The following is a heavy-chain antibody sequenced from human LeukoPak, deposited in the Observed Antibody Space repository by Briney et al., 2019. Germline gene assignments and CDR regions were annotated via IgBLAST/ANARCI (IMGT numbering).Heavy chain of an antibody. CDR3: ARVKRPVKYYFDY. V-gene: IGHV3-21*01. CDR1: GFTFSSYT. J-gene: IGHJ4*02. Sequence: GGSLRLSCAASGFTFSSYTMNWVRQAPGKGLEWVSSFSRSGPYIYYADSVKGRFTISRDNAKNSLYLQMNSLRAEDTAVYYCARVKRPVKYYFDYWGQGTLVTVSS. CDR2: FSRSGPYI. D-gene: IGHD1-1*01.